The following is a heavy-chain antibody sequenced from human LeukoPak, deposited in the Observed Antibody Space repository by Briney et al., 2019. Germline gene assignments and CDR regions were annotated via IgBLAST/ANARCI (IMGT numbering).Heavy chain of an antibody. V-gene: IGHV3-74*01. CDR2: INRDGSRT. J-gene: IGHJ4*02. CDR3: ARGGSDTAMAHDY. CDR1: GFTFSNHW. D-gene: IGHD5-18*01. Sequence: GGSLRLSCAASGFTFSNHWMHWVRQAPGKGLMWVSRINRDGSRTDYADSVKGRFIISRDDAKNTLYLQVNSLRAEDTAVYFCARGGSDTAMAHDYWGQGTLVTVSS.